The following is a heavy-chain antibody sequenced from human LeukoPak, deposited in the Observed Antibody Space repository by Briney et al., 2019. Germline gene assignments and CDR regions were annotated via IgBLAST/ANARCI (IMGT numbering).Heavy chain of an antibody. CDR3: ARVYLGGGWFDP. CDR2: INHSGST. D-gene: IGHD7-27*01. J-gene: IGHJ5*02. CDR1: GGSFSGYY. V-gene: IGHV4-34*01. Sequence: SETLSLTCAVYGGSFSGYYWSWIRQPPGKGLEWIGEINHSGSTNYNPSLKSRVTISVDTSKNQFSLKLSSVTAADTAVYYCARVYLGGGWFDPWGQGTLVTVSS.